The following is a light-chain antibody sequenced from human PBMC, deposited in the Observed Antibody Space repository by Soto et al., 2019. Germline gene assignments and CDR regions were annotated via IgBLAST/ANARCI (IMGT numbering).Light chain of an antibody. CDR1: QSVSDW. V-gene: IGKV1-5*01. J-gene: IGKJ1*01. CDR3: QQYNSYTWT. Sequence: DIQMTQSPSTLSASVGDRVTITCRASQSVSDWLAWYPQKPGKAPKLLIYVASSLERAVPSRFSGSGSGTEFTRTLSSLQPDDFATYYYQQYNSYTWTFCQGAKLEI. CDR2: VAS.